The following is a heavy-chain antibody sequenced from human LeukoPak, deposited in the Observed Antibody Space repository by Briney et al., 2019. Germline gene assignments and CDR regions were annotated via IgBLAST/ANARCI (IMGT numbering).Heavy chain of an antibody. CDR2: INPSGGST. Sequence: ASVKVSCKAYGYTFTSYYMHWVRQAPGQGLEWMGIINPSGGSTSYAQKFQGRVTMTRDTSTGTVYMELSSLRSEDTAVYYCARGPDYYDSSGYYSGDYWGQGTLVTVSS. D-gene: IGHD3-22*01. CDR1: GYTFTSYY. CDR3: ARGPDYYDSSGYYSGDY. J-gene: IGHJ4*02. V-gene: IGHV1-46*01.